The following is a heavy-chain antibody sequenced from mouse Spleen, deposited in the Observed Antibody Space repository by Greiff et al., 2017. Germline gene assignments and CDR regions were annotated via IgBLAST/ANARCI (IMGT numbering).Heavy chain of an antibody. V-gene: IGHV5-12*02. D-gene: IGHD1-2*01. CDR3: ARQDGFYYYAMDY. CDR1: GFTFSDYY. CDR2: ISNGGGST. J-gene: IGHJ4*01. Sequence: EVQLVESGGGLVQPGGSLKLSCATSGFTFSDYYMYWVRQTPEKRLEWVAYISNGGGSTYYPDTVKGRFTISRDNAKNTLYLQMSRLKSEDTAMYYCARQDGFYYYAMDYWGQGTSVTVSS.